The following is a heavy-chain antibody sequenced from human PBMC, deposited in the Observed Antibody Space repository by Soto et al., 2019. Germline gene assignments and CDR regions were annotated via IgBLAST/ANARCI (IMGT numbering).Heavy chain of an antibody. CDR3: ATRPRYCSGGSCYTHDATHDY. V-gene: IGHV4-34*01. CDR1: GGAFSGYY. J-gene: IGHJ4*02. Sequence: ASETLSLTCAVSGGAFSGYYWSWVRQPPGKGLEWFGEINHSGSTNYNPSLKSRVTISVDTSKNQFSLKLSSVTAADTAVYYCATRPRYCSGGSCYTHDATHDYWGQGTLVTVSS. CDR2: INHSGST. D-gene: IGHD2-15*01.